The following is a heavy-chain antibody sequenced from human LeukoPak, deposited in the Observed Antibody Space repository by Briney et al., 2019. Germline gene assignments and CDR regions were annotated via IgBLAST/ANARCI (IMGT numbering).Heavy chain of an antibody. D-gene: IGHD3-22*01. Sequence: GGSLRLSCVVSGFTFNRCWMNWVRRAPGKGLEWVAHINPDGRDTYYVDSVKGRFTISRDNSKNTLYLQMNSLRAEDTAVYYCARDGSPMIAYYFDYWGQGTLVTVSS. CDR3: ARDGSPMIAYYFDY. J-gene: IGHJ4*02. CDR1: GFTFNRCW. V-gene: IGHV3-7*01. CDR2: INPDGRDT.